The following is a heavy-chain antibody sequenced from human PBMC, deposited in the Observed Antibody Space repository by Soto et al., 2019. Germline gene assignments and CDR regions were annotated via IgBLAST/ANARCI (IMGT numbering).Heavy chain of an antibody. Sequence: GGSLILSCAASGCTFSSYAMSWVLQAPGKGLEWVSAISGSGGSTYYADSVKGRFTISRDNSKNTLYLQMNSLRAEDTAVYYCAKDSPPTTLDGWGQGTTVTVSS. V-gene: IGHV3-23*01. J-gene: IGHJ6*02. D-gene: IGHD4-4*01. CDR1: GCTFSSYA. CDR3: AKDSPPTTLDG. CDR2: ISGSGGST.